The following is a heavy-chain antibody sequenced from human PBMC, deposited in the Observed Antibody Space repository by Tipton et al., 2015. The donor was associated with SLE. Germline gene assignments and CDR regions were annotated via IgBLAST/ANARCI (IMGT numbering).Heavy chain of an antibody. D-gene: IGHD3-16*01. Sequence: TLSLTCTVSGGSISSYYWSWIRQPPGKGLEWIGDASYSGRPNFNPSLKSRVTVSVDTSKNQISLRLSSVTAADTALYYCAREVGDKEGWGYFYYMDVWGKGTTVTVSS. CDR1: GGSISSYY. CDR2: ASYSGRP. V-gene: IGHV4-59*12. J-gene: IGHJ6*03. CDR3: AREVGDKEGWGYFYYMDV.